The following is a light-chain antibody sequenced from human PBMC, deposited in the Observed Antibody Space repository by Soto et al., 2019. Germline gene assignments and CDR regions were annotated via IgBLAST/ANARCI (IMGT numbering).Light chain of an antibody. V-gene: IGLV4-69*01. J-gene: IGLJ3*02. CDR3: QPWGTGLWV. Sequence: QLVLTQSPSASASLGASVKLTCTLSSGHSTYAIAWHQQQPEKGPRCLMKLNSDGSHSKGDGIPDRFSGSSSGAERYLTIPGLWFGGGADYSCQPWGTGLWVFGGGTNLT. CDR1: SGHSTYA. CDR2: LNSDGSH.